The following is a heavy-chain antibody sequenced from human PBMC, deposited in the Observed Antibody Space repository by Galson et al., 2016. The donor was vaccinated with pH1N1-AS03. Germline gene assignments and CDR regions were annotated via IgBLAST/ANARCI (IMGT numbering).Heavy chain of an antibody. J-gene: IGHJ4*02. D-gene: IGHD3-22*01. CDR3: ARDFYDSSGYFKAPFGY. Sequence: SLRLSCAASGFSFEDYGMSWVRQAPGKGLEWVSGINWLGGSTGYADSVKGRFTISRDNAKKSLYLQMNSLRVEDTAFYYCARDFYDSSGYFKAPFGYWGQGALVTVSS. CDR1: GFSFEDYG. CDR2: INWLGGST. V-gene: IGHV3-20*04.